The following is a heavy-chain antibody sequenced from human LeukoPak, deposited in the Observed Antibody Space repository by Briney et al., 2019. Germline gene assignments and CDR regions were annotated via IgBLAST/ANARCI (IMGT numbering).Heavy chain of an antibody. J-gene: IGHJ5*02. CDR2: IIPIFGTA. CDR3: ARDALAATPFSGFDP. Sequence: SVKVSCKASGGTFSSYAISWVRQAPGQGLEWMGGIIPIFGTANYAQKFQGRVTMTTDTSTSTAYMELRSLRSDDTAVYYCARDALAATPFSGFDPWGQGTLVTVSS. CDR1: GGTFSSYA. V-gene: IGHV1-69*05. D-gene: IGHD2-15*01.